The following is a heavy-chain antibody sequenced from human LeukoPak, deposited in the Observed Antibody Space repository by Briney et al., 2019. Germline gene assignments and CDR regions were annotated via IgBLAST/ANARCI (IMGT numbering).Heavy chain of an antibody. V-gene: IGHV3-9*01. J-gene: IGHJ2*01. CDR1: GFTFDDYA. Sequence: GGSLRLSCAASGFTFDDYAMHWVRQAPGKGLEWVSGISWNSGSIGYADSVKGRFTISRDNAKNSLYLQMNSLRAEDTALYYCAKVATVLGFGWVYPYFDLWGRGTLVTVSS. CDR2: ISWNSGSI. D-gene: IGHD4-17*01. CDR3: AKVATVLGFGWVYPYFDL.